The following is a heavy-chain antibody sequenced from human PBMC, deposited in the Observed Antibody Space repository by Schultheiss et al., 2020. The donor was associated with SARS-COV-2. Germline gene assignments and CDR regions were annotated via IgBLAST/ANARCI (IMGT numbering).Heavy chain of an antibody. J-gene: IGHJ4*02. CDR1: GGSISSYY. V-gene: IGHV4-59*08. CDR2: IYYSGST. D-gene: IGHD4-17*01. CDR3: ATGGSTVTGTFDY. Sequence: GSLRLSCTVSGGSISSYYWSWIRQPPGKGLEWIGYIYYSGSTNYNPSLKSRVTISVDTSKNQFSLKLSSVTAADTAVYYCATGGSTVTGTFDYWGQGTLVTVSS.